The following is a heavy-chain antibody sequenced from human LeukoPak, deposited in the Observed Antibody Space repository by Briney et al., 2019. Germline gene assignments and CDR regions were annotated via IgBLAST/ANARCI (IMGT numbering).Heavy chain of an antibody. D-gene: IGHD3-3*01. CDR2: IKEDGGEK. CDR1: GFTFSSDW. V-gene: IGHV3-7*01. CDR3: ARVSAEWLLSY. J-gene: IGHJ4*02. Sequence: GGSLTHTCAASGFTFSSDWMTWVRQAPGKGLEWVANIKEDGGEKFYLDSVKGRFTISRDNSRNSLYLQMNSLRAEDTAVYYCARVSAEWLLSYWGQGTLVTVSS.